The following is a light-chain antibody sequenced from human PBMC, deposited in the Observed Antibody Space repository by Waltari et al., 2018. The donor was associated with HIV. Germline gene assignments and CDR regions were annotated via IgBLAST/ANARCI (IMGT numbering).Light chain of an antibody. CDR3: NSRDSSDTSYV. CDR2: DST. CDR1: TLRSHY. J-gene: IGLJ1*01. V-gene: IGLV3-19*01. Sequence: SSDLTQDPAVSVALGETVRLTCRGDTLRSHYAAWYQQKPGQAPILVIYDSTNRPSGIPDRFSGSTSGGTASLTITGAQAEDEADYYCNSRDSSDTSYVFGPGTYVTVL.